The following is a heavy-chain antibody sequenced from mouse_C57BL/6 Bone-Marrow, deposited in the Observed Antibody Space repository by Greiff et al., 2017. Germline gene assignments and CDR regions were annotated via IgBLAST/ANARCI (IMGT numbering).Heavy chain of an antibody. CDR2: IHPNSGST. J-gene: IGHJ2*01. V-gene: IGHV1-64*01. D-gene: IGHD2-4*01. CDR3: AHEDYDDDGDD. CDR1: GYTFTSYW. Sequence: VQLQQPGAELVKPGASVKLSCKASGYTFTSYWMHWVKQRPGQGLAWIGMIHPNSGSTNYNEKFKSKATLTVDKSSSTAYMQLSSLTSEDSAVYYCAHEDYDDDGDDGGQGTTLTVSS.